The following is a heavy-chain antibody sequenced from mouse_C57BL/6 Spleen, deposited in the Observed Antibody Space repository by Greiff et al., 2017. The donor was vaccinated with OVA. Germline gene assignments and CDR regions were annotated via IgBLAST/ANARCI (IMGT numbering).Heavy chain of an antibody. V-gene: IGHV1-69*01. J-gene: IGHJ4*01. CDR3: ARGGGSSYLYAMDY. CDR1: GYTFTSYW. Sequence: VQLQQPGAELVMPGASVKLSCKASGYTFTSYWMHWVKQRPGQGLEWIGEIDPSDSYPNYNQKFKGKSTLTVDKSSSTAYMQLSSLTSEDSAVYYCARGGGSSYLYAMDYWGQGTSVTVSS. CDR2: IDPSDSYP. D-gene: IGHD1-1*01.